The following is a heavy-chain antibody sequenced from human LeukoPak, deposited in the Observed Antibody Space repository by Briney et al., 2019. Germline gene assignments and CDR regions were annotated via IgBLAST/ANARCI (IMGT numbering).Heavy chain of an antibody. V-gene: IGHV3-21*01. J-gene: IGHJ4*02. CDR1: GFTFSNYN. CDR2: TSSSNNYI. CDR3: ARRSPNYYFDY. Sequence: PGRSLRLSCAASGFTFSNYNMNWVRQAPGKGLEWVSSTSSSNNYIYYADSVKGRFTISRDNAKNSLYLQMKSLRAEDTAVYYCARRSPNYYFDYWGQGTPVTVSS.